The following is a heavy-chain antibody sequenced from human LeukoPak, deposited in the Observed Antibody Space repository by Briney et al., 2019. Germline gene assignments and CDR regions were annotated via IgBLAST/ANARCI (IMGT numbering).Heavy chain of an antibody. CDR1: GFTFSSYA. V-gene: IGHV3-23*01. Sequence: GGSLRLSCAASGFTFSSYAMSWVRQAPGKGLEWVSAISGSGGSTYYADSVKGRFTISRDNSKNTLYLQMNSLRAEDTAVYYCAREEWELLGNFGYWGQRTLVTVSS. CDR3: AREEWELLGNFGY. CDR2: ISGSGGST. D-gene: IGHD1-26*01. J-gene: IGHJ4*02.